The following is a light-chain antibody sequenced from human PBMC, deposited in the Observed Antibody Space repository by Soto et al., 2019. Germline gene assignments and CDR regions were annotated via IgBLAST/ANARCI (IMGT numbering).Light chain of an antibody. V-gene: IGKV1-5*03. CDR1: QTISSW. CDR3: QQYSNWPLLS. J-gene: IGKJ4*01. CDR2: KAS. Sequence: EIQMSQAPSSLSCSVGDRVTITCRASQTISSWLAWYQKKPGKAPKLLIYKASTLKSGIPSRFSGSGSGTEFTLTISSLQSEDFVVYYCQQYSNWPLLSFGGGSKVDIK.